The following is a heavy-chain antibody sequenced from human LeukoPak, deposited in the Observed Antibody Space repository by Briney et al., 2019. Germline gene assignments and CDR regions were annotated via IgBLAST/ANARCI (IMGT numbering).Heavy chain of an antibody. Sequence: GASVKVSCKASGYTFTSYGISWVRQAPGQGLEWMGWISAYNGITNYAQKLQGRVTMTTDTSTSTAYMELRSLRSDDTAVYYCARDLGIAVAGRYFDYWGQGTLVTVSS. CDR1: GYTFTSYG. CDR2: ISAYNGIT. V-gene: IGHV1-18*04. CDR3: ARDLGIAVAGRYFDY. D-gene: IGHD6-19*01. J-gene: IGHJ4*02.